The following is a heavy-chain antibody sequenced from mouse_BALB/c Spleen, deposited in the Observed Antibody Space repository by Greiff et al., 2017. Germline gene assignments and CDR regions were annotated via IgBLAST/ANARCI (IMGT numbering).Heavy chain of an antibody. V-gene: IGHV2-9*02. Sequence: VKLMESGPGLVAPSQSLSITCTVSGFSLTSYGVHWVRQPPGKGLEWLGVIWAGGSTNYNSALMSRLSISKDNSKSQVFLKMNSLQTDDTAMYYGARDPHYYGSSQYYFDYWGQGTTLTVSS. J-gene: IGHJ2*01. CDR2: IWAGGST. D-gene: IGHD1-1*01. CDR1: GFSLTSYG. CDR3: ARDPHYYGSSQYYFDY.